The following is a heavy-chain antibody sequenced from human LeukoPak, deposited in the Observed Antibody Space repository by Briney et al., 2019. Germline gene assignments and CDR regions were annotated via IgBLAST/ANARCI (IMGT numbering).Heavy chain of an antibody. Sequence: PGRSLRLSCAASGFTFSSYAMHWVRQAPGKGLEWVAVISYDGSNKYYADSVKGRFTISRDNSKNTLYLQMNSLRAEDTAVYYCASMSRDGYNLRYWGQGTLVTVSS. CDR3: ASMSRDGYNLRY. J-gene: IGHJ4*02. CDR2: ISYDGSNK. D-gene: IGHD5-24*01. CDR1: GFTFSSYA. V-gene: IGHV3-30*01.